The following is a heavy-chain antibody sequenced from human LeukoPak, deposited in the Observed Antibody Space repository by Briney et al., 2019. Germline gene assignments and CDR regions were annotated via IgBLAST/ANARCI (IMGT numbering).Heavy chain of an antibody. V-gene: IGHV4-59*01. CDR3: ARGGPRLYYYYMDV. CDR2: IYYSGNT. D-gene: IGHD3-22*01. Sequence: PSGTLSLTCSVSGGSMSNYYWSWIRQPPGKGLEWIGYIYYSGNTHYNPSLKSRVTISVDTSKNQFSLNLRSVTAADTAMYYCARGGPRLYYYYMDVWGKGTTVTISS. J-gene: IGHJ6*03. CDR1: GGSMSNYY.